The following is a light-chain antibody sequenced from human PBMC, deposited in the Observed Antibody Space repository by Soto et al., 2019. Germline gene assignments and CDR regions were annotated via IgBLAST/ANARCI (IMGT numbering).Light chain of an antibody. Sequence: EIVMMQSPVTLSVSPGESVTLSCRASQLFSSNLAWYQHKPGQAPRLLIYGVSTRDTGVPDRFSGSASGTEFTLTISSLQSEDFAVYYCQQYNNWPRTFGQGTRLEI. V-gene: IGKV3-15*01. CDR1: QLFSSN. CDR3: QQYNNWPRT. J-gene: IGKJ5*01. CDR2: GVS.